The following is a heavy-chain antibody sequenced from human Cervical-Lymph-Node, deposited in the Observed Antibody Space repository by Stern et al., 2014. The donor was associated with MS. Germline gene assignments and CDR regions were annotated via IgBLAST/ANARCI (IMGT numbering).Heavy chain of an antibody. Sequence: VQLVQSGGGLEQPGGSLRLSCTASGFTFEDYAMSWVRQAPGKGLEWVSGIHVSAGQTYYADSVRGRFSISRDNSKNTVFLQVNSLRAEDTAVYYCARHKNWNYGNYFDSWGQGTLVAVSS. CDR2: IHVSAGQT. D-gene: IGHD1-7*01. V-gene: IGHV3-23*04. J-gene: IGHJ4*02. CDR1: GFTFEDYA. CDR3: ARHKNWNYGNYFDS.